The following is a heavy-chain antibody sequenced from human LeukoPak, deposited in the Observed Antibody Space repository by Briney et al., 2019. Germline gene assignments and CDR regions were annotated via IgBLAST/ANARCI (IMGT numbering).Heavy chain of an antibody. CDR3: NAGYYDILTGYYPYPPFDY. CDR2: ISGSDGST. J-gene: IGHJ4*02. V-gene: IGHV3-23*01. CDR1: GFTFSSYA. D-gene: IGHD3-9*01. Sequence: GGSLRLSCAASGFTFSSYAMSWVRQAPGKGLEWVSGISGSDGSTNYADSVKGRFTISRENSKNTLYLQMNSLRAEDTAVYYCNAGYYDILTGYYPYPPFDYWGQGTLVTVSS.